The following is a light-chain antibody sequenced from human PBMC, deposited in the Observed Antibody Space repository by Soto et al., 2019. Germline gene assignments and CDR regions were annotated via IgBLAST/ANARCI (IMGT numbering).Light chain of an antibody. CDR1: QTISSY. J-gene: IGKJ4*01. CDR2: DAS. CDR3: HQYNTWPLT. V-gene: IGKV3-15*01. Sequence: IVLTQSPATLSLSPGERATLSCRASQTISSYLLWYQQKPGQAPRLLISDASTRATSIPARFNGSGSGTEFTLAISSLQSEDFAIYYCHQYNTWPLTFGGGSNVDIK.